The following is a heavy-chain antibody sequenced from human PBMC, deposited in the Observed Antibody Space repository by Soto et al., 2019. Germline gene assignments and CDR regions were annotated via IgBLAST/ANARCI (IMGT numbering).Heavy chain of an antibody. CDR3: ARTNGYLDY. Sequence: SQTLSLTCAISGDSVSSNNAAWNWIRQSPSRGLEWLGRTYYRSKWYHEYAVSVKGRITINPDTSKNQFSLQPNSVTPEDAAVYYCARTNGYLDYWGQGTLVTVSS. CDR2: TYYRSKWYH. CDR1: GDSVSSNNAA. D-gene: IGHD4-17*01. J-gene: IGHJ4*02. V-gene: IGHV6-1*01.